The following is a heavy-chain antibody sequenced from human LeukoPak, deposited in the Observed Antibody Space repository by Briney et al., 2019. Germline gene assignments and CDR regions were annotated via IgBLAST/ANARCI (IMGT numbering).Heavy chain of an antibody. Sequence: SETLPLTCAVYGGSFSGYYWSWIRQPPGKGLEWIGEINHSGSTNYNPSLKSRVTISVDTSKNQFSLKLSSVTAADTAVYYCAGMVPDAFDIWGQGTMVTVSS. D-gene: IGHD3-10*01. CDR3: AGMVPDAFDI. V-gene: IGHV4-34*01. CDR2: INHSGST. CDR1: GGSFSGYY. J-gene: IGHJ3*02.